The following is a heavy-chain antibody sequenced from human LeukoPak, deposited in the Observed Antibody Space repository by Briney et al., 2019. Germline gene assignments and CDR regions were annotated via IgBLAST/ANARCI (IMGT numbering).Heavy chain of an antibody. V-gene: IGHV4-34*01. J-gene: IGHJ5*02. CDR2: INYTGST. Sequence: PSDTLSLTCAVYGGSFSGFYWSWIRHVPGKGLEWIGEINYTGSTSYNPSLKSRVTISVDTSQNQFFLLLPSVTAADTAVYYCARVAGYLPTRWFDPWGQGTHVTVSS. CDR1: GGSFSGFY. D-gene: IGHD6-25*01. CDR3: ARVAGYLPTRWFDP.